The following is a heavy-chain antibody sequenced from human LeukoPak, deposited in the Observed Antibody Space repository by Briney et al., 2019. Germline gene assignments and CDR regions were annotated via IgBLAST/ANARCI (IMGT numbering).Heavy chain of an antibody. J-gene: IGHJ4*02. V-gene: IGHV3-43*02. CDR3: AKEDYDSSGYLDY. Sequence: PGGSLRLSCAASGFTFDDYAMHWVRQAPGKGLEWVSLISGDGGSTYYADSVKGRFTISRDNSKNTLYLQMNSLRAEDTAVYYCAKEDYDSSGYLDYWGQGTLVTVSS. CDR1: GFTFDDYA. D-gene: IGHD3-22*01. CDR2: ISGDGGST.